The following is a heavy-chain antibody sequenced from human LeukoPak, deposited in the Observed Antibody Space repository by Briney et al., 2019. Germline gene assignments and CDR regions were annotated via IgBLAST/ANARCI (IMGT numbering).Heavy chain of an antibody. Sequence: GGSLRLSCAASGFTFSNYGMHWVRQAPGKGLEWVAFIRFDGGKTYYADPVKGRFTISRDNSKNTLYVQLNSLRAEDTAVYHCAKEPTGRYYFDLWGQGTLVTVPS. CDR1: GFTFSNYG. CDR2: IRFDGGKT. D-gene: IGHD3-10*01. V-gene: IGHV3-30*02. J-gene: IGHJ4*02. CDR3: AKEPTGRYYFDL.